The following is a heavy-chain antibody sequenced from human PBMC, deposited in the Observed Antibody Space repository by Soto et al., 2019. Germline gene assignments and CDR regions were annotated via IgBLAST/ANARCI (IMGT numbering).Heavy chain of an antibody. Sequence: SETLSLTCTVSGGSISSGGYYWSWIRQHPGKGLEWIGYIYYSGTTYYNPSLKSRVTISVDTSKNQFSLKLSSVTAADTAVYYCAASCVACGGFNYYGMDVWGQGTTVTVSS. D-gene: IGHD2-21*01. V-gene: IGHV4-31*03. CDR1: GGSISSGGYY. CDR2: IYYSGTT. CDR3: AASCVACGGFNYYGMDV. J-gene: IGHJ6*02.